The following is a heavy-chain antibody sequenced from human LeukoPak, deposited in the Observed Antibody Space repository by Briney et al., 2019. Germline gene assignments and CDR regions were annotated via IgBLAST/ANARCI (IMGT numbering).Heavy chain of an antibody. Sequence: GASVKVSCKASGGTFSSYTISWVRQAPGQGLEWMGRIIPILGIANYAQKFQGRVTITADKSTSTAYMELSSLRSEDTAVNYCARENYYDSSGYYRGYFDYWGQGTLVTVSS. V-gene: IGHV1-69*04. CDR3: ARENYYDSSGYYRGYFDY. CDR1: GGTFSSYT. D-gene: IGHD3-22*01. CDR2: IIPILGIA. J-gene: IGHJ4*02.